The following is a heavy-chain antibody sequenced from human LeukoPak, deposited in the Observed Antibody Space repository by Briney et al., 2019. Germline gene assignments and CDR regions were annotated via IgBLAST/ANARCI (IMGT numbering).Heavy chain of an antibody. V-gene: IGHV4-39*01. D-gene: IGHD1-26*01. Sequence: SETLSLTCTVSGGSISSSSYYWGWIRQPPGKGPEWIASIYYSGSTYYNPSLKSRVTISVDTSKNQLSLKLSSLTAADTAVYYCARHEYSGSYYGLSWFDPWGQGTLVTVSS. CDR3: ARHEYSGSYYGLSWFDP. CDR2: IYYSGST. J-gene: IGHJ5*02. CDR1: GGSISSSSYY.